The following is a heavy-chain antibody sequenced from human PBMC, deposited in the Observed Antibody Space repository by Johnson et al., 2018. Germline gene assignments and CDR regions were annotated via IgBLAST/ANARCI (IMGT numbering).Heavy chain of an antibody. CDR3: AKDWEIAAVGTGGYFHH. CDR1: GFTFSGSA. Sequence: VQLVQSGGGLVQPGGSLKLSCAASGFTFSGSAMHWVRQASGKGLEWVGRIRSKANSYATAYAASVKGRFTISRDDSKNTAYLQMNSLKTEDTAVYYCAKDWEIAAVGTGGYFHHWGQVTLVTVSS. J-gene: IGHJ1*01. CDR2: IRSKANSYAT. D-gene: IGHD6-13*01. V-gene: IGHV3-73*01.